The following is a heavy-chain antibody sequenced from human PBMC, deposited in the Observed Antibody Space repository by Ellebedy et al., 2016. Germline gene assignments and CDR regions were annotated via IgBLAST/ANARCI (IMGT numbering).Heavy chain of an antibody. V-gene: IGHV4-31*03. D-gene: IGHD2-21*02. J-gene: IGHJ4*02. CDR3: ARDRGFSQNDSSYFDY. Sequence: SETLSLTCTVSGGSISSGGYYWSWIRQHPGKGLEWIGYIYYSGSTYYNPSLKSRVTISVDTSKNQFSLKLSSVTAADTAVYYCARDRGFSQNDSSYFDYWGQGTLVTVSS. CDR1: GGSISSGGYY. CDR2: IYYSGST.